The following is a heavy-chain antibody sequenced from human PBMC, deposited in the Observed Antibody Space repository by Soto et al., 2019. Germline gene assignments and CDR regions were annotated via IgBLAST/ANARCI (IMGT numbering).Heavy chain of an antibody. V-gene: IGHV4-34*01. J-gene: IGHJ5*02. CDR2: INHSGST. CDR1: GGSFSGYY. CDR3: ERGGSPYYDYVWGSYRPSNWFDP. Sequence: ASETLSLTCAVYGGSFSGYYGSWIRQPPGKGLEWIGEINHSGSTNYNPSLKSRVTISVDTSKNQFSLKLSSVTAADTAVYYCERGGSPYYDYVWGSYRPSNWFDPWGQGTLVTVSS. D-gene: IGHD3-16*02.